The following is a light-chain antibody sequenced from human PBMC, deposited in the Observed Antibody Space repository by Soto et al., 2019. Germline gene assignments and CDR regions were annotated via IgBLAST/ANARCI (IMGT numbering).Light chain of an antibody. Sequence: DIQMTQSPSSLSASIGDRVTISCRASQDIGAYVNWYQHKQGKAPRVLMYAASNLKSGVPPRFSGSGVGRDFTLNISDLHPEDFATYYCQHRYSTRTFGQGTKVERK. V-gene: IGKV1-39*01. J-gene: IGKJ1*01. CDR3: QHRYSTRT. CDR2: AAS. CDR1: QDIGAY.